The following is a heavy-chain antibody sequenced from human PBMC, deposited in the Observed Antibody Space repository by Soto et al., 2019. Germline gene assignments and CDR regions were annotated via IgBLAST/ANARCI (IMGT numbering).Heavy chain of an antibody. CDR1: GYTFANYW. CDR3: SKFKYSTSVRYLQH. CDR2: IYPSDSRT. D-gene: IGHD6-6*01. J-gene: IGHJ1*01. Sequence: EVLLVQSGPEMKKPGESLKISCESSGYTFANYWIGWVRQVPGKGLEWVAIIYPSDSRTIYSPSFQGQVTISADKSISTAYLQWTRLKASDTAIYYCSKFKYSTSVRYLQHWGQGTPVIVSS. V-gene: IGHV5-51*01.